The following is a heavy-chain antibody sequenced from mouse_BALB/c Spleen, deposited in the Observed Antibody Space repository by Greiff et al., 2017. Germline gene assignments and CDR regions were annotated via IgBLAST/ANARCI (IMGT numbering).Heavy chain of an antibody. Sequence: VKLEESGPGLVAPSQSLSITCTVSGFSLTSYGVHWVRQPPGKGLEWLGVIWAGGSTNYNSALMSRLSISKDNSKSQVFLKMNSLQTDDTAMYYCARGYYGSSHLAYWGQGTLVTVSA. CDR2: IWAGGST. CDR1: GFSLTSYG. CDR3: ARGYYGSSHLAY. J-gene: IGHJ3*01. V-gene: IGHV2-9*02. D-gene: IGHD1-1*01.